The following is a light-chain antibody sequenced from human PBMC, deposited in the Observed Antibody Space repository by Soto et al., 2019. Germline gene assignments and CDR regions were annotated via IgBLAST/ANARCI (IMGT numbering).Light chain of an antibody. CDR1: QSVSSSY. J-gene: IGKJ4*01. V-gene: IGKV3-20*01. CDR3: QQYGSSPLT. Sequence: EIVLTQSPGTLSLSPGERATLSCRASQSVSSSYLAWYQQKPGQAPRLLIYGASSRATGIPDRFSGSGSVTDFTLTISTLEPEDFAVYYCQQYGSSPLTFGGGTKVEIK. CDR2: GAS.